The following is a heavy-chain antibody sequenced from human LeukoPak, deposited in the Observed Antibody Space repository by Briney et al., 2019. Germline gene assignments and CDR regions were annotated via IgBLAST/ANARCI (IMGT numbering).Heavy chain of an antibody. D-gene: IGHD2-15*01. V-gene: IGHV4-59*08. CDR1: GGSISSYY. CDR3: ARLGYCSGGSCLYWYFDL. J-gene: IGHJ2*01. Sequence: SETLSLTCTVSGGSISSYYWSWIRQPPGKGLEWIGYTYYSGSTNYNPSLKSRVTISVDTSKNQFSLKLSSVTAADTAVYYCARLGYCSGGSCLYWYFDLWGRGTLVTVSS. CDR2: TYYSGST.